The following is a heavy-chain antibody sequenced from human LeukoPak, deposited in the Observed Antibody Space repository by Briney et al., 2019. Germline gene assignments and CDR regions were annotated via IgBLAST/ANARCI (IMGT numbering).Heavy chain of an antibody. J-gene: IGHJ4*02. CDR1: GGTFSSYA. Sequence: SVKVSCKASGGTFSSYAISWVRQAPGQGLEWMGGIIPIFGTANYAQKFQGRVTITTDESTSTAYMELSSLRSEDTAVYYCARGVLVVYAPYYFDYWGQGTLVTVSS. CDR3: ARGVLVVYAPYYFDY. V-gene: IGHV1-69*05. CDR2: IIPIFGTA. D-gene: IGHD2-8*01.